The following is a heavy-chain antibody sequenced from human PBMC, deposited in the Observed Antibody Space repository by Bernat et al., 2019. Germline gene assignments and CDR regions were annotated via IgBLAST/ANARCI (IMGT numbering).Heavy chain of an antibody. CDR1: GGSFSGYY. Sequence: QVQLQQWGAGLLKPSETLSLTCAVYGGSFSGYYWSWIRQPPGKGLEWIGEINHSGSTNYNPSRKSRVTISVDTSKNQFSLKLSSVTAADTAVYYCARSRGEIVGATTKALDIWGQGTMVTVSS. CDR3: ARSRGEIVGATTKALDI. V-gene: IGHV4-34*01. CDR2: INHSGST. J-gene: IGHJ3*02. D-gene: IGHD1-26*01.